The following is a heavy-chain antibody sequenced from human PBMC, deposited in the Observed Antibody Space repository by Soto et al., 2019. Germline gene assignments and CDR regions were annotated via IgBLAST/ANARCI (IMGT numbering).Heavy chain of an antibody. CDR1: GFTVSSTY. Sequence: GESLKISCAASGFTVSSTYMSWVRQAPGKGPEWISIIYSGGSTFYADSVKGRFTISRDNSKNTLYLQMNSLRAEDTAVYYCARGVPITPGTFDYRGLGTLVTVSS. J-gene: IGHJ4*02. V-gene: IGHV3-53*01. D-gene: IGHD5-12*01. CDR2: IYSGGST. CDR3: ARGVPITPGTFDY.